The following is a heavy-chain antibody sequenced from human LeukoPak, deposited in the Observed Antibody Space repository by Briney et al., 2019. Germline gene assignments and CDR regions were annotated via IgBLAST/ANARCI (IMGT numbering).Heavy chain of an antibody. CDR1: GFTFSNYA. CDR3: ARDLLVAGSD. V-gene: IGHV3-23*01. Sequence: GGSLRLSCAASGFTFSNYAMSWVRQAPGKGLEWVSGFSVSGKTTYYADSVKGRFTISRDNSKNTLYLQMNSLRAEDTAVYYCARDLLVAGSDWGQGTLVTVSS. D-gene: IGHD6-19*01. J-gene: IGHJ4*02. CDR2: FSVSGKTT.